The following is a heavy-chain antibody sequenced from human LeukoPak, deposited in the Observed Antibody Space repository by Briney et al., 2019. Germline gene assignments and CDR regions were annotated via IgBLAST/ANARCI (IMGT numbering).Heavy chain of an antibody. CDR3: ARVPNGDLDY. CDR1: GFTFSDYY. V-gene: IGHV3-11*06. J-gene: IGHJ4*02. D-gene: IGHD4-17*01. Sequence: GGSLRLSCAASGFTFSDYYMSSIRQAPGKGLEWLSHISSGSSYTSYADSVKGRFTISRDNAKNSLYLQMNSLRAEDTAVYYCARVPNGDLDYWGQGTLVTVSS. CDR2: ISSGSSYT.